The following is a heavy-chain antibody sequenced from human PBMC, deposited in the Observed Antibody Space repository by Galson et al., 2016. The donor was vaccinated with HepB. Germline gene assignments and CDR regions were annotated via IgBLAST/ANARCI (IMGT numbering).Heavy chain of an antibody. V-gene: IGHV3-23*01. D-gene: IGHD5-24*01. Sequence: SLRLSCAASGFTFTDHAMSWVRLVPGKGLEWVAVVSGNGGTIYYSDSVKSRFTISTDNSKNTLYLQMNSLRAEDTATYYCAKEMRWLKLGLDYWGQGTRVTVSS. CDR2: VSGNGGTI. CDR3: AKEMRWLKLGLDY. CDR1: GFTFTDHA. J-gene: IGHJ4*02.